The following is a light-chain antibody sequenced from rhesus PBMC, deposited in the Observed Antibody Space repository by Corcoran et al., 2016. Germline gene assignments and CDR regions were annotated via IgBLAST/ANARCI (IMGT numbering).Light chain of an antibody. V-gene: IGKV1S12*01. CDR1: QNIYSN. CDR3: QHYYDNPLT. J-gene: IGKJ4*01. Sequence: DIQMTQSPSALSASVGDRVTISCRASQNIYSNLAWYQQKPGKAPKLLIYAASSLQTGIPSRFSGSGSGTDCTLTISSLQPEDSAAYYCQHYYDNPLTFGGGAKVKIK. CDR2: AAS.